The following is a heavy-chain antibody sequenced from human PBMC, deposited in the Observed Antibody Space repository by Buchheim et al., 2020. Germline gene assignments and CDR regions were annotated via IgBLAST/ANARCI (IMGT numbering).Heavy chain of an antibody. CDR2: ISNDGSNI. D-gene: IGHD3-10*01. CDR1: GFTFSSYG. J-gene: IGHJ4*02. Sequence: QVQLVESGGGVVQPGRSLRLSCAASGFTFSSYGMHWVRQAPGKGLEWVAVISNDGSNIYYADSVKGRFTISRDNSKTTLYLQMNSLRAEDTAVYYCARVWGSGSYRWVFDYWGQGT. V-gene: IGHV3-30*03. CDR3: ARVWGSGSYRWVFDY.